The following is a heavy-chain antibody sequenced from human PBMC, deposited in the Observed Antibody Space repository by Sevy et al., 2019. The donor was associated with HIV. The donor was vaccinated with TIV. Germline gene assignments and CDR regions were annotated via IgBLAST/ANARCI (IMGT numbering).Heavy chain of an antibody. CDR2: TYYRSKWYN. V-gene: IGHV6-1*01. Sequence: KQSQTLSLTCAISGDSVSSNSAAWNWIRQSPSRGLEWLGRTYYRSKWYNDYAVSVKSRITINPDTSKNQFSLQLNSVTPAETAVYYCARGREARILSAVAECDSWGQGNLVTVSS. J-gene: IGHJ4*02. CDR3: ARGREARILSAVAECDS. CDR1: GDSVSSNSAA. D-gene: IGHD2-15*01.